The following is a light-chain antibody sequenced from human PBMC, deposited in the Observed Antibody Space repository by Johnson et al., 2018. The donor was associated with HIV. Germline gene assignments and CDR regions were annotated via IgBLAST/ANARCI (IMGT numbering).Light chain of an antibody. V-gene: IGLV1-51*02. CDR3: GTWDNSLSAV. J-gene: IGLJ1*01. Sequence: QSVLTQPPSVPAAPGQKVTISCSGSTSNIGNNYVSWYQQLQGTAPRLLIYENDKRPSGIPDRFSGSKSGTSATLGITGLQTGDEADYYCGTWDNSLSAVFGTGTKVTVL. CDR2: END. CDR1: TSNIGNNY.